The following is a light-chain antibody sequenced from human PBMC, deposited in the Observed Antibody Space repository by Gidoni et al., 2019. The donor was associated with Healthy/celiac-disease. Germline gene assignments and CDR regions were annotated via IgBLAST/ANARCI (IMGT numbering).Light chain of an antibody. V-gene: IGKV1-6*01. CDR2: AAY. CDR3: LQDYNYPLT. CDR1: QGIRND. J-gene: IGKJ4*01. Sequence: AIQMTQSPSSLSASLGHRVTITCRASQGIRNDLGWYQQQPGKAPKLLIYAAYSLQSWVPSRISGSGAGTDFTITISRLPPEDFASYYWLQDYNYPLTFGGGTKVEIK.